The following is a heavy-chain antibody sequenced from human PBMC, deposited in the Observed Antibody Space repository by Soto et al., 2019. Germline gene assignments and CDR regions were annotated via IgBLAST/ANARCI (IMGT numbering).Heavy chain of an antibody. V-gene: IGHV3-48*02. Sequence: GSLRLSCAASGFTFSSYSMNWVRQAPGKGLEWVSYISSSSSTIYYADSVKGRFTISRDNAKNSLYLQMNSLRDEDTAVYYCAKGEYSSGWYSGGYWGQGTLVTVSS. D-gene: IGHD6-19*01. CDR1: GFTFSSYS. CDR3: AKGEYSSGWYSGGY. CDR2: ISSSSSTI. J-gene: IGHJ4*02.